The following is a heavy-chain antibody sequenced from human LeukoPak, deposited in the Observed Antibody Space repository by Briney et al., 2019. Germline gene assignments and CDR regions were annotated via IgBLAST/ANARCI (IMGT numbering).Heavy chain of an antibody. CDR1: GXTFTSYW. J-gene: IGHJ4*02. D-gene: IGHD6-19*01. Sequence: NHGESLKISCKGFGXTFTSYWIGWVRQMPGKGLEWMGIIYPGDSDTRYSPSFQGQVTISVDKSISTAYLQWSSLKASDTAMYYCARRGSGWFVDYWGQGTLVTVSS. CDR2: IYPGDSDT. CDR3: ARRGSGWFVDY. V-gene: IGHV5-51*01.